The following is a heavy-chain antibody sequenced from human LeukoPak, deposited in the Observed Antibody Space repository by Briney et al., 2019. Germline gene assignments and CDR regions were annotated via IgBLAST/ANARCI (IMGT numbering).Heavy chain of an antibody. CDR3: TTDSYYDTSAYEI. CDR2: IKSKTDGGTT. D-gene: IGHD3-22*01. Sequence: GESLRLSCAASGFTFSNAWMSWVRQAPGRGLEWVGRIKSKTDGGTTDYAAPVKGRFTISRDDSEKTVYVLMNSLKTEDTAVYYCTTDSYYDTSAYEIWGQGTMVTVSS. J-gene: IGHJ3*02. CDR1: GFTFSNAW. V-gene: IGHV3-15*01.